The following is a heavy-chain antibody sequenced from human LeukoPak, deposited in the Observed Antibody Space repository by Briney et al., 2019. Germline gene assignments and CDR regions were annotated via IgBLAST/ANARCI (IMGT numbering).Heavy chain of an antibody. D-gene: IGHD6-13*01. CDR1: GFTFSSYG. CDR3: AKSVAAAGPPFDY. Sequence: PGGSLRLSCAASGFTFSSYGMHSVRQAPGKGREWVAVISYDGSNKYYADSVKGRFTISRDNSKNTLYLQMNSLRAEDTAVYYCAKSVAAAGPPFDYWGQGTLVTVSS. J-gene: IGHJ4*02. V-gene: IGHV3-30*18. CDR2: ISYDGSNK.